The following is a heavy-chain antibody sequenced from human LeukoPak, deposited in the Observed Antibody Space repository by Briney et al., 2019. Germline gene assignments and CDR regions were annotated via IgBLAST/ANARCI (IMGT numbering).Heavy chain of an antibody. CDR1: GGSISGGSYY. D-gene: IGHD5-24*01. J-gene: IGHJ4*02. V-gene: IGHV4-61*02. CDR3: ARGGGYNPYY. CDR2: IYTSGST. Sequence: RPSQTLSLTCTVSGGSISGGSYYWNWTRQPAGKGLEWIGRIYTSGSTNYNPSLKSRVTISADTSKNQFSLKLSSVTAADTAVYYCARGGGYNPYYWGQGTLVTVSS.